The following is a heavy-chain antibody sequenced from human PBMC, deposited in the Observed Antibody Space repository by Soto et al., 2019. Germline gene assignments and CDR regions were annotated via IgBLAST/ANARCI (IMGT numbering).Heavy chain of an antibody. CDR2: IDPSDSYT. CDR1: GYSFTSYW. Sequence: GESLKISCKGSGYSFTSYWISWVRQMPGKGLEWMGRIDPSDSYTNYSPSFQGHVTISADKSIRTAYMPWSSLKASGPAIHYSARSDGYYDSIGYYYYWPQGTLVTVS. CDR3: ARSDGYYDSIGYYYY. V-gene: IGHV5-10-1*01. D-gene: IGHD3-22*01. J-gene: IGHJ4*02.